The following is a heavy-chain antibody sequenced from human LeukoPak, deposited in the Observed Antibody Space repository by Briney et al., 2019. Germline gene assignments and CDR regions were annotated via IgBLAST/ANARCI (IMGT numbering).Heavy chain of an antibody. CDR2: ISTSSRHT. Sequence: PGGSLRLSCAASGFTYSDYHMLWLPEAPGEGLEWVSYISTSSRHTNYADSVKGRFTISRDNARNSLYLQMNSLRAEDTAVYYCVRDLIRGGQGTLVTVSS. CDR1: GFTYSDYH. V-gene: IGHV3-11*06. CDR3: VRDLIR. J-gene: IGHJ4*02. D-gene: IGHD3-10*01.